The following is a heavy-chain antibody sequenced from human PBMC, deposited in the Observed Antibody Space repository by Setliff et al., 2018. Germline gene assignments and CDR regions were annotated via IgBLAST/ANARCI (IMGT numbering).Heavy chain of an antibody. CDR3: ANEGAGYSSSSDRFDP. CDR1: GFTFSSYA. Sequence: HPGGSLRLSCAASGFTFSSYAMSWVRQAPGKGLEWVSAISRSGGSTYYADSVKGRFTISRDNSKNTLYLQMNSLRAENTAVYYCANEGAGYSSSSDRFDPWGQGTLVTVSS. D-gene: IGHD6-6*01. V-gene: IGHV3-23*01. CDR2: ISRSGGST. J-gene: IGHJ5*02.